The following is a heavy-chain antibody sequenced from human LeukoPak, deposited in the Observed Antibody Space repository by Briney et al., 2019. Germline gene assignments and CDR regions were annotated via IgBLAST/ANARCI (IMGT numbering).Heavy chain of an antibody. V-gene: IGHV5-51*01. Sequence: GESLKISCKGSGYSFTNYWIGWVRQMPGKGLEWMGIIYPGGSNTKYSPSFQGQVTISADKSISTAYQQWSSLKASDTAMYYCARLFRNNSSRYFDYWGQGTLVTVSS. CDR1: GYSFTNYW. D-gene: IGHD1/OR15-1a*01. CDR3: ARLFRNNSSRYFDY. CDR2: IYPGGSNT. J-gene: IGHJ4*02.